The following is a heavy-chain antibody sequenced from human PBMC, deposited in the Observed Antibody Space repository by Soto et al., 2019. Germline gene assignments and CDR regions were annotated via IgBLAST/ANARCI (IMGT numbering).Heavy chain of an antibody. CDR3: TSSKEQWLPDY. CDR1: GLTFSSYA. V-gene: IGHV3-23*01. D-gene: IGHD6-19*01. CDR2: ISGSGGYT. J-gene: IGHJ4*02. Sequence: EVQLLESGGGLVQPGGSLRLSCAASGLTFSSYAMSWVRQAPGKGLEWVSVISGSGGYTYYADSVKGRFTISRDNSKNTLYLQMNSLKTEDTAVYYCTSSKEQWLPDYWGQGTLVTVSS.